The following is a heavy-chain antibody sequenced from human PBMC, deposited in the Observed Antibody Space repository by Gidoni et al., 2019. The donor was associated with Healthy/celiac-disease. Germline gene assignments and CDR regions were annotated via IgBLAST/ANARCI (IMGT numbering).Heavy chain of an antibody. CDR2: IWYDGSNK. V-gene: IGHV3-33*01. CDR3: ARDGYVAEHAFDI. Sequence: QVQLVESGGGVVQPGRSLRLSCASSGFTFSSYGMHWVRQAPGKGLEWVAVIWYDGSNKYYADSVKGRFTISRDNSKNTLYLQMNSLRAEDTAVYYCARDGYVAEHAFDIWGQGTMVTVSS. J-gene: IGHJ3*02. CDR1: GFTFSSYG. D-gene: IGHD5-18*01.